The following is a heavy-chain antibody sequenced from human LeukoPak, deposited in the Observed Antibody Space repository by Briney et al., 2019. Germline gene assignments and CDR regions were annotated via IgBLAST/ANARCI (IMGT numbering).Heavy chain of an antibody. CDR1: GGSFSGYY. J-gene: IGHJ6*02. Sequence: SETLSLTCAVYGGSFSGYYWSWIRQPPGKGLEWIGEINHSGSTNYNPSLKSRVTISVDTSKNQFSLKLSSVTAADTAVYYCARDVRTVPYYYYGMDVWGQGTPVTVSS. D-gene: IGHD4-17*01. V-gene: IGHV4-34*01. CDR3: ARDVRTVPYYYYGMDV. CDR2: INHSGST.